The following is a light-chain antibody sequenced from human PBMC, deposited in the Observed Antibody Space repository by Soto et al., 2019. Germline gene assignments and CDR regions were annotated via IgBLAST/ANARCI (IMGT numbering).Light chain of an antibody. CDR1: QSISSN. CDR3: QQYNNWPFT. V-gene: IGKV3-15*01. CDR2: GAS. Sequence: EIVMTQSPATLSVSPGERATLSCRASQSISSNLAWYQQKPGQAPRLLIYGASTRATGIPATFSGSGSGTEFPLTISSLQSEDFAVYYCQQYNNWPFTFGPGNKVDLK. J-gene: IGKJ3*01.